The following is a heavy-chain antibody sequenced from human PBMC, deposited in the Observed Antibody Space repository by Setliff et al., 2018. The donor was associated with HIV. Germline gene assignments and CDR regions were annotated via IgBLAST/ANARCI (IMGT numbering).Heavy chain of an antibody. CDR2: VHYSGST. V-gene: IGHV4-59*12. Sequence: LSLTCTVSGLSMSYNYWTWIRQSPGKGLEWIGYVHYSGSTIYNPSLRSRVTMSVDTSKSQFSLKLSPVAAADTAVYYCARVFPPIRGAPFGTPPGAFDIWGQGTMVTVS. J-gene: IGHJ3*02. CDR1: GLSMSYNY. D-gene: IGHD2-15*01. CDR3: ARVFPPIRGAPFGTPPGAFDI.